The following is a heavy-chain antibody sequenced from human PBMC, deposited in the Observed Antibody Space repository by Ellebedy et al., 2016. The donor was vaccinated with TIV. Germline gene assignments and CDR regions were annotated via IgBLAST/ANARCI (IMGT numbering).Heavy chain of an antibody. CDR1: GAALTNSRYY. CDR3: ARHRAIAALEPRAPYDY. Sequence: SETLSLTXTVSGAALTNSRYYWAWIRQPPGKGLEWIGTMYFSGSTYYNPSLKSRVTMSVDTSKNQFSLNLSSVTAADTAVYYCARHRAIAALEPRAPYDYWGQGTLVTVSS. V-gene: IGHV4-39*01. J-gene: IGHJ4*02. CDR2: MYFSGST. D-gene: IGHD5-12*01.